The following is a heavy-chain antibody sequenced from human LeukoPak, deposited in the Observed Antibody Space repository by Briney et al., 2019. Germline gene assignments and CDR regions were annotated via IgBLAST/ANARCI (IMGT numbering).Heavy chain of an antibody. CDR3: ARGVMPQLPDWFDP. V-gene: IGHV3-21*01. D-gene: IGHD2-2*01. J-gene: IGHJ5*02. Sequence: GGSLRLSCAASGFTFSSYSMNWVRQAPGKGLEWVLSISSGSSYIYYADSVKGRFTISRDNAKNSLYLQMNSLRAEDTAVYYCARGVMPQLPDWFDPWGQGTLVTVSS. CDR1: GFTFSSYS. CDR2: ISSGSSYI.